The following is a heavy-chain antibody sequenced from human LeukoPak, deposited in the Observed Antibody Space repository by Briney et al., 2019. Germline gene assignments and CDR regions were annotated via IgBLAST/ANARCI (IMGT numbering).Heavy chain of an antibody. V-gene: IGHV3-72*01. CDR2: IRNKANSYTT. CDR3: AKLESLSEGSSRPPVYYYYMDV. Sequence: GGSLRLSCAASGFTFSDHYMDWVRQAPGKGLEWVGRIRNKANSYTTEYAASVRGRFTISRDDSKNSLYLQMNSLRAEDTAVYYCAKLESLSEGSSRPPVYYYYMDVWGKGTTVTVSS. CDR1: GFTFSDHY. D-gene: IGHD6-6*01. J-gene: IGHJ6*03.